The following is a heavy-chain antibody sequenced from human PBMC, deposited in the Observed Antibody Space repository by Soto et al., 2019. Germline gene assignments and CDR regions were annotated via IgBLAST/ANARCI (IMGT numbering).Heavy chain of an antibody. Sequence: GGSLRLSCAASGFTFSSYSMNWVRQAPGKGLEWVSSISSSSSYIYYADSVKGRFTISRDNAKNSLYLQMNSLRAEDTAVYYCARDAATTAGGIDYWGQGTLVTVS. D-gene: IGHD4-17*01. CDR3: ARDAATTAGGIDY. J-gene: IGHJ4*02. CDR1: GFTFSSYS. V-gene: IGHV3-21*01. CDR2: ISSSSSYI.